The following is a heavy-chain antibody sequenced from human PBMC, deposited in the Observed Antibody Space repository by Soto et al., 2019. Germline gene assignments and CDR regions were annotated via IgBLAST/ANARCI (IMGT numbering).Heavy chain of an antibody. Sequence: GASVKVXCKASGGTXSSYAISWVRQAPGQGLEWMGGIIPVSGTANYAQKFQERVTITRDKSTSTAYMELSSLRSEDTAVYYCAAALPPLWIPQSGDYYYYYSGMDVWGQGTTVTVSS. V-gene: IGHV1-69*05. D-gene: IGHD5-18*01. J-gene: IGHJ6*02. CDR3: AAALPPLWIPQSGDYYYYYSGMDV. CDR2: IIPVSGTA. CDR1: GGTXSSYA.